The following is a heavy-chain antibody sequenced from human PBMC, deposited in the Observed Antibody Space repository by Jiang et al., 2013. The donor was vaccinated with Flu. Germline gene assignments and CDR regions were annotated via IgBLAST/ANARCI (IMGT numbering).Heavy chain of an antibody. CDR3: ARRGYSSSWYYFDY. J-gene: IGHJ4*02. V-gene: IGHV4-39*01. D-gene: IGHD6-13*01. CDR1: GGSISSSSYY. Sequence: GLVKPSETLSLTCTVSGGSISSSSYYWGWIRQPPGKGLEWIGSIYYSGSTYYNPSLKSRVTISVDTSKNQFSLKLSSVTAADTAVYYCARRGYSSSWYYFDYWGQGTLVTVSS. CDR2: IYYSGST.